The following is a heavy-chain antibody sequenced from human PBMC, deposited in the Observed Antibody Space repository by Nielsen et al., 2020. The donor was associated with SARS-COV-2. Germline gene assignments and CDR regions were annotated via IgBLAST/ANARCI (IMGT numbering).Heavy chain of an antibody. CDR2: IYHSGST. V-gene: IGHV4-4*02. D-gene: IGHD3-9*01. Sequence: WIRQPPGKGLEWIGEIYHSGSTNYNPSLKSRVTISVDKSKNQFSLKLSSVTAADTAVYYCARGSHAVYDILTGYPLYYYYYGMDVWGQGTTVTVSS. J-gene: IGHJ6*02. CDR3: ARGSHAVYDILTGYPLYYYYYGMDV.